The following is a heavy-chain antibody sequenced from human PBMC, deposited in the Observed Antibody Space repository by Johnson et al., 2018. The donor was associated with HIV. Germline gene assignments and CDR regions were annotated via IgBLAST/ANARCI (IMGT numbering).Heavy chain of an antibody. J-gene: IGHJ3*02. V-gene: IGHV3-23*04. CDR3: AKDPGWFGEPGDAFDI. Sequence: VQLVESGGGLVQPGGSLRPSCAASGFTFSSYAMSWVRQAPGKGLEWVSAISGSGGSTYYADSVKGRFTISRDNAKNTLYLQMNSLRAEDTAVYYCAKDPGWFGEPGDAFDIWGQGTMVTVSS. CDR2: ISGSGGST. CDR1: GFTFSSYA. D-gene: IGHD3-10*01.